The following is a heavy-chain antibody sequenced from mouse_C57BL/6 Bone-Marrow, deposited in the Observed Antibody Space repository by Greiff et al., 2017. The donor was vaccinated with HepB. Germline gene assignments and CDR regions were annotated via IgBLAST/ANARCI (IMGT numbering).Heavy chain of an antibody. CDR2: ISYDGSN. CDR1: GYSITSGYY. V-gene: IGHV3-6*01. Sequence: EVKLVESGPGLVKPSQSLSLTCSVTGYSITSGYYWNWIRQFPGNKLEWMGYISYDGSNNYNPSLKNRISITRDTSKNQFFLKLNSVTTEDTATYYCARGLGRNYFDYWGQGTTLTVSS. CDR3: ARGLGRNYFDY. J-gene: IGHJ2*01. D-gene: IGHD4-1*01.